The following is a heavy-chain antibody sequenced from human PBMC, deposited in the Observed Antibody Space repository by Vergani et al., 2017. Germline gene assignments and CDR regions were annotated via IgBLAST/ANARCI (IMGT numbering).Heavy chain of an antibody. V-gene: IGHV3-74*01. Sequence: EVQLVESGGGLVQPGGSLRLSCAASGFTFSSYWMHWVRQAPGKGLVWVSRINSDGSSTSYADSVKGRFTTSRDNAKNTLYLQMNSLRAEDTAVYYCARDSAAANMKNYYYYGMDVWGQGTTVTVSS. D-gene: IGHD6-13*01. CDR3: ARDSAAANMKNYYYYGMDV. J-gene: IGHJ6*02. CDR1: GFTFSSYW. CDR2: INSDGSST.